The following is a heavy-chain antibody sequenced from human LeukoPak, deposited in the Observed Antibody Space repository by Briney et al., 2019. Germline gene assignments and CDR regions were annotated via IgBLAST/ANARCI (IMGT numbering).Heavy chain of an antibody. CDR3: ARDRVWTVLY. J-gene: IGHJ4*02. V-gene: IGHV3-7*01. CDR2: IKQDGSEK. CDR1: GFTFSDYW. D-gene: IGHD6-13*01. Sequence: PGGSLRLSCAASGFTFSDYWMSWVRQPPGKGLEWVANIKQDGSEKYYVDSVKGRFTISRDNAKNSLYLQMNSLRAEDTAVYYCARDRVWTVLYWGQGTLVTESS.